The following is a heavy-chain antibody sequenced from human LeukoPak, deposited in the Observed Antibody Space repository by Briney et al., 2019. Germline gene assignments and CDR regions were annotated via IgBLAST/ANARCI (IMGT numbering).Heavy chain of an antibody. CDR2: ISGYNGNT. V-gene: IGHV1-18*01. CDR1: GYTFTNYG. D-gene: IGHD3-22*01. J-gene: IGHJ4*02. CDR3: ARGLPPRRNYDSNGYYSYYFDY. Sequence: ASVKVSCKASGYTFTNYGISWVRQAPGQGLEWLGWISGYNGNTKFAQKLQGSVTMTTDTSTSTAHMALRSLRSDDTAVYYCARGLPPRRNYDSNGYYSYYFDYWGQGTLVTVSS.